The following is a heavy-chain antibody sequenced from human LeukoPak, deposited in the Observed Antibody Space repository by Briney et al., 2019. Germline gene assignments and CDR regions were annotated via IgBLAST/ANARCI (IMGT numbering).Heavy chain of an antibody. CDR1: DGSLSGYY. J-gene: IGHJ4*01. CDR2: INHSGST. Sequence: SETLSLTCAVYDGSLSGYYWSWIRQPPGKGLEWIGEINHSGSTNYNPSLKSRVTISVDTSKNQFSLKLSSVTAADTAVYYCARDWDTAMVRYDYWGHGTLVTVSS. V-gene: IGHV4-34*01. CDR3: ARDWDTAMVRYDY. D-gene: IGHD5-18*01.